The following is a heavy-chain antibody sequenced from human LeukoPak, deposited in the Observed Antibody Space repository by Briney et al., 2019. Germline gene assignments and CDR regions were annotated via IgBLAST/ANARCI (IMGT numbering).Heavy chain of an antibody. V-gene: IGHV3-15*07. CDR1: GFTFSNAW. J-gene: IGHJ4*02. CDR2: IKGNADGRTT. Sequence: GGSLRLSCVASGFTFSNAWMNWVHQAPGKGLEWVGRIKGNADGRTTEYAAPVRGRFTMSRDDSKNTLYLQINSLKTEDTAVYFCAKVKWKLIGYFDYWGQGTLVTVSS. D-gene: IGHD1-20*01. CDR3: AKVKWKLIGYFDY.